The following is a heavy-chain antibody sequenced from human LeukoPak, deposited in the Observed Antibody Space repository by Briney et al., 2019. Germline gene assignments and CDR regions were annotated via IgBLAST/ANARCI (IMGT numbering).Heavy chain of an antibody. CDR3: ARVTSRYCSGGSCYHNGIDY. Sequence: SETLSLTCTVSGGSISSYYWSWIRQPAGKGLEWIGRIYTSGCTNYNPSLKSRVTISVDTSKNQFSLKLSSVTAADTAVYYCARVTSRYCSGGSCYHNGIDYWGQGTLVTVSS. CDR2: IYTSGCT. V-gene: IGHV4-4*07. J-gene: IGHJ4*02. CDR1: GGSISSYY. D-gene: IGHD2-15*01.